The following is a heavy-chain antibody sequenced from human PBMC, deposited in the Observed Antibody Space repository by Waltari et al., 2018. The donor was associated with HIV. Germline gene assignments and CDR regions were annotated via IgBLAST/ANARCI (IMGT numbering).Heavy chain of an antibody. V-gene: IGHV1-69*06. CDR3: ARGGCSGGTCYSKSFDL. CDR1: GGTFGSYT. CDR2: IIPMFGTA. J-gene: IGHJ3*01. Sequence: QVQLVQSGAEVKKPESSVKVSCKASGGTFGSYTITWVRQAPGQGPEWMGGIIPMFGTATYAQKFQGTVTMTADKSTNTVDLELSTLRFDDTALYYCARGGCSGGTCYSKSFDLWGQGTMVTVSS. D-gene: IGHD2-21*01.